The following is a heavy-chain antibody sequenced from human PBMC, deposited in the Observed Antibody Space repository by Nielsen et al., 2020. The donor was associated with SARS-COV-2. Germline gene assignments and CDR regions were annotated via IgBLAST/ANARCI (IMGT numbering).Heavy chain of an antibody. Sequence: GGSLRLSCVASGFTFSRFGMHWVRQAPGKGLEWVTFISYDGYNKYYADSVKGRFTISRDISKNTLYLQMNSLRPEDTAVYYCAKGRVGAPRNNWFDPWGQGTLVIVSS. CDR2: ISYDGYNK. CDR3: AKGRVGAPRNNWFDP. J-gene: IGHJ5*02. V-gene: IGHV3-30*18. CDR1: GFTFSRFG. D-gene: IGHD1-26*01.